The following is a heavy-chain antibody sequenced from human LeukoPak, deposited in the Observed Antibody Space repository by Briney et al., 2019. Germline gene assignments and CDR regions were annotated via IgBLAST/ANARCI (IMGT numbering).Heavy chain of an antibody. CDR3: ARDKGQSLAFYFFDY. V-gene: IGHV3-21*01. J-gene: IGHJ4*02. D-gene: IGHD3-3*02. CDR2: ISSSSSYI. CDR1: GFTFSSYS. Sequence: PGWSVRLSCAASGFTFSSYSMNWVRQAPGKGLEWVSSISSSSSYIYYADSVKGRFTISRDNAKNSLYLQMNSLRAEDTAVYYCARDKGQSLAFYFFDYWGQGTLVTVSS.